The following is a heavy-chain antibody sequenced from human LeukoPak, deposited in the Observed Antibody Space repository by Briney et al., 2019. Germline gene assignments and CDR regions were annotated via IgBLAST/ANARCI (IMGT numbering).Heavy chain of an antibody. CDR1: GGTLSRFA. Sequence: ASVKVSCKASGGTLSRFAISWVRQAPGQGLEWMGWISAYNGNTNYAQKLQGRVTMTTDTSTSTAYMELRSLRSDDTAVYYCARDRLRSGSYSDFDYWGQGTLVTVSS. D-gene: IGHD1-26*01. V-gene: IGHV1-18*01. CDR3: ARDRLRSGSYSDFDY. CDR2: ISAYNGNT. J-gene: IGHJ4*02.